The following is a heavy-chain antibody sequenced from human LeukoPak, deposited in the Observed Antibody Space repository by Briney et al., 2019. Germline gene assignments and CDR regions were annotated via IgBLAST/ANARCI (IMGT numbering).Heavy chain of an antibody. J-gene: IGHJ4*02. V-gene: IGHV4-4*07. CDR2: IYTSGST. D-gene: IGHD3-22*01. CDR1: GGSISSYY. CDR3: ARGERNDSSGYYPGVPDC. Sequence: SETLSLTCTVSGGSISSYYWSWIRQPAGKGLEWIGRIYTSGSTNYNPSLKSRVTISVDKSKNQFSLKLSSVTAADTAVYYCARGERNDSSGYYPGVPDCWGQGTLVTVSS.